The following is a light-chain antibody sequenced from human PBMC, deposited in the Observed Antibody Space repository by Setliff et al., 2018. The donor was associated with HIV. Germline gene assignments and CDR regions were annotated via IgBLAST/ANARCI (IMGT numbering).Light chain of an antibody. CDR1: SSDVGGYKY. V-gene: IGLV2-14*01. J-gene: IGLJ1*01. CDR3: TSFTSTSPYV. CDR2: EVN. Sequence: QSALAQPASVSGSPGQSITISCTGTSSDVGGYKYVSWYQHHPGKAPKLLIYEVNHRPSGVSNRFSGSKSGNTASLTISGLQAEDEANYFCTSFTSTSPYVFGTGTKVTVL.